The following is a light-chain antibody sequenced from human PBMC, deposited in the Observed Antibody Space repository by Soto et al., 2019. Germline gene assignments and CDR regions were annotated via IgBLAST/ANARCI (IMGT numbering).Light chain of an antibody. V-gene: IGKV3-20*01. CDR1: QSVSSSY. Sequence: EIVLTQSPATLSVSPGDRATLSCRASQSVSSSYLAWYQQKPGQAPRLLIYGASSRATGIPDRFSGSGSGTDFTLIISRLEPEDFAVYYCQQYGSSPWTFGQGTKVDIK. CDR2: GAS. J-gene: IGKJ1*01. CDR3: QQYGSSPWT.